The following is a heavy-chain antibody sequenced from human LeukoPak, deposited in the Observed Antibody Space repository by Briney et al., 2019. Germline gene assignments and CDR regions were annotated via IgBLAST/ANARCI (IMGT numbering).Heavy chain of an antibody. CDR3: AKDTECSSSGFDC. V-gene: IGHV3-43*02. Sequence: GGSLRLSCTASGFTFDDSAMHWVRQALAKGLEWVSLISGDGDEPYYADSVKGRFTISRDNSKNSLYLQMNSLRTEDTALYYCAKDTECSSSGFDCWGQGTLVTVSS. CDR1: GFTFDDSA. CDR2: ISGDGDEP. J-gene: IGHJ4*02. D-gene: IGHD2-15*01.